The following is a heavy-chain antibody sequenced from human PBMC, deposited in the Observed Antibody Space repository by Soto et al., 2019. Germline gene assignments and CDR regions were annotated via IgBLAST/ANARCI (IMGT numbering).Heavy chain of an antibody. V-gene: IGHV1-3*01. CDR1: GYTFSSYA. CDR3: ARDTGDGTFDF. Sequence: ASVKVSCKASGYTFSSYAMHCVRQAPGQRLEWMGWINAGYGNTKSSQKFQDRVTISRDTSASTAYMELTSLRSEDTAVYYCARDTGDGTFDFWGQGTLVTVSS. J-gene: IGHJ4*02. D-gene: IGHD7-27*01. CDR2: INAGYGNT.